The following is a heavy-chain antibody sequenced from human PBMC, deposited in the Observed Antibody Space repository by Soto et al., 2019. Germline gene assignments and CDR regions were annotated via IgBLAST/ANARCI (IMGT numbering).Heavy chain of an antibody. Sequence: ASVKVSCKTSGYTFTSFGISWVRQAPGQGLEWMGWITTDKGKTNYAQKFQGRVTMITDTSTSTAYMELRSLRSDDTAVYYCATRSPAFDYWGQGTLVTAPQ. CDR1: GYTFTSFG. J-gene: IGHJ4*02. CDR3: ATRSPAFDY. CDR2: ITTDKGKT. V-gene: IGHV1-18*01.